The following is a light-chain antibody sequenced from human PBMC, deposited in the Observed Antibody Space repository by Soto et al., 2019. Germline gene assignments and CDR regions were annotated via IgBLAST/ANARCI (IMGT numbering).Light chain of an antibody. CDR2: DVN. CDR3: CSHVGTYIL. V-gene: IGLV2-11*01. Sequence: QSALTQPRSVSGSPGQSVTISCTGTSSDIGSYNYVSWYQQLPGKAPKLMIYDVNKRPSGVPDHFSGSKSGNTASLTISGLQPEDEADYYCCSHVGTYILFGGGTKLNVL. CDR1: SSDIGSYNY. J-gene: IGLJ2*01.